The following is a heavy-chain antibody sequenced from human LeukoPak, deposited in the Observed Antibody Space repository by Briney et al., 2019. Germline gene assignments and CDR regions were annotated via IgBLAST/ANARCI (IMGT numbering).Heavy chain of an antibody. CDR3: ARSLPGAIGAADL. V-gene: IGHV4-59*01. Sequence: SETLSLTCTVSGGSIISYYWSWIRQPPGQGLEWIAFIHSSGSTGYSPSLKSRVTISVDTSNNHFSLKVTSLTPADTGVYYCARSLPGAIGAADLWGQGTLVTVSS. D-gene: IGHD1-26*01. CDR1: GGSIISYY. J-gene: IGHJ4*02. CDR2: IHSSGST.